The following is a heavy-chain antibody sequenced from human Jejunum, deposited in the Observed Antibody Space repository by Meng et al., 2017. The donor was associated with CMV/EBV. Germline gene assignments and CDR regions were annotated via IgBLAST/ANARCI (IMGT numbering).Heavy chain of an antibody. CDR1: EFTFDTYA. J-gene: IGHJ6*02. Sequence: AEFTFDTYAMRWVRQAPGKGLDLEWLAIISYDGTNKHYADSVKGRFTVSRDNSKNTLYLQMNSLRVEDTAVYYCASGLFYYGLDIWGQGTTVTVSS. CDR3: ASGLFYYGLDI. CDR2: ISYDGTNK. V-gene: IGHV3-30-3*01.